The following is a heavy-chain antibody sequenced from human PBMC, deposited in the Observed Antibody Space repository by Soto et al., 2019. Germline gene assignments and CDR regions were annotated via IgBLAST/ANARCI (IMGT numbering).Heavy chain of an antibody. D-gene: IGHD2-2*01. V-gene: IGHV2-5*02. Sequence: QITLKESGPTLVKPTQTLTLTCTFSGFSLSTSGVGVGWIRQPPGKALEWLALIYWDDDKRYSPSLKSRLTITKDTSNNQVVLTMTNMDPVDTATYYCAHILYQLPMEMAGSFHYGMDVWGQGTTVTVSS. CDR1: GFSLSTSGVG. CDR3: AHILYQLPMEMAGSFHYGMDV. CDR2: IYWDDDK. J-gene: IGHJ6*02.